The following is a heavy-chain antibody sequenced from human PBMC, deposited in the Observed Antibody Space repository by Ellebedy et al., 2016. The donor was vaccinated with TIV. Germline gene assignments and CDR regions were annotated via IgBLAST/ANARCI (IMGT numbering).Heavy chain of an antibody. CDR1: GFTFSRNW. V-gene: IGHV3-7*03. Sequence: GESLKISCEASGFTFSRNWISWFRLAPGKGLEWVANIKQDGSEKYYADSVKGRFTISRDNAKNSLYLQMNSLRAEDTAIHYCARGGHYGSGSSSGLDIWGQGTMVTVSS. CDR2: IKQDGSEK. D-gene: IGHD3-10*01. J-gene: IGHJ3*02. CDR3: ARGGHYGSGSSSGLDI.